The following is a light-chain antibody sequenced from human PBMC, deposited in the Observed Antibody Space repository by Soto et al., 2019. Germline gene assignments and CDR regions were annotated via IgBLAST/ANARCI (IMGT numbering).Light chain of an antibody. J-gene: IGKJ3*01. CDR3: QQYNSYPFT. CDR1: QSISTW. Sequence: DIQMTQSPSPLSASVGDRVTITCRASQSISTWLAWYQQIPGKAPKLLIYKASSLESGVPSRFSGSGSGTEFTLTISSLQPGVFATYYCQQYNSYPFTFGPGTKVDIK. V-gene: IGKV1-5*03. CDR2: KAS.